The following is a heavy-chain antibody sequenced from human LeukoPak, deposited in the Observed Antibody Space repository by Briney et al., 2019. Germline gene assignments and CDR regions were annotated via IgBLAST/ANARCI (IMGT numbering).Heavy chain of an antibody. Sequence: PSETLSLTCTVSGGSISTSNYYWGWIRQPPGKGLEWIGEINHSGSTNYNPSLKSRVTISVDTSKNQFSLKLSSVTAADTAVYYCARSSRRAVAGTVDYWGQGTLVTVSS. CDR1: GGSISTSNYY. CDR3: ARSSRRAVAGTVDY. V-gene: IGHV4-39*07. CDR2: INHSGST. J-gene: IGHJ4*02. D-gene: IGHD6-19*01.